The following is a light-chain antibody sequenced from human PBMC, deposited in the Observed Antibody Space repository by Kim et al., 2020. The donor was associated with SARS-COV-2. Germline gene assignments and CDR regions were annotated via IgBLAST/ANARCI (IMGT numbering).Light chain of an antibody. CDR1: QSISSW. Sequence: DIQMTQSPSTLSASVGDRVTITCRASQSISSWLAWYQQKPGKAPKLLIYDASSLESGVPSRFSGSGSGTEFTLTISSPQPDDFATYYCQQYNSYPYTFGQGSKLEI. J-gene: IGKJ2*01. V-gene: IGKV1-5*01. CDR3: QQYNSYPYT. CDR2: DAS.